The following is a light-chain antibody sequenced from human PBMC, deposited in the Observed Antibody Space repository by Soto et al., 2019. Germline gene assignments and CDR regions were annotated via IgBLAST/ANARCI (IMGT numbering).Light chain of an antibody. J-gene: IGKJ3*01. V-gene: IGKV1-9*01. Sequence: IQLTQSPASLSASVGDRVTITCRASQGVSSYLAWYQQKPGKAPKLLIYAASTLQSGVPSRFSGSGFGTDFTPTNSSLQPEDLGTYYCQELNRYPPSFGPGTKVDIK. CDR2: AAS. CDR1: QGVSSY. CDR3: QELNRYPPS.